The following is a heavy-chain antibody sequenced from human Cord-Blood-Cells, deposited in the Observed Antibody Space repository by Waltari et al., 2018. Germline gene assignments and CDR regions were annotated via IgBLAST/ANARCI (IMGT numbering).Heavy chain of an antibody. CDR1: GFTFSSYA. V-gene: IGHV3-30*04. CDR2: NSYNGSNK. D-gene: IGHD3-10*01. J-gene: IGHJ4*02. Sequence: QVQLVESGGGVVQPGRSLRLSCAASGFTFSSYAMHWVRQAPGKGLEWVAFNSYNGSNKYYAESVKGRFTISRDNSKNTLYLQMNSLRAEDTAVYYCARDPTMVRGVIDYWGQGTLVTVSS. CDR3: ARDPTMVRGVIDY.